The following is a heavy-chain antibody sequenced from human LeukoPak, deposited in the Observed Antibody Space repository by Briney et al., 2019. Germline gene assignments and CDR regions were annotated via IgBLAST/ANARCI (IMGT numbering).Heavy chain of an antibody. CDR3: ARGVNYDFWSGYREYNWFDP. V-gene: IGHV4-39*07. Sequence: SETLSLTCTVSGGSISSSSYYWGWIRQPPGKGLEWIGSIYYSGSTNYNPSLKSRVTISVDTSKNQFSLKLSSVTAADTAVYYCARGVNYDFWSGYREYNWFDPWGQGTLVTVSS. CDR1: GGSISSSSYY. CDR2: IYYSGST. D-gene: IGHD3-3*01. J-gene: IGHJ5*02.